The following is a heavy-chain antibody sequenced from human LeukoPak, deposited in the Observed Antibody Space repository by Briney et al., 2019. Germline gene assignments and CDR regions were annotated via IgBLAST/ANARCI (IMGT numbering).Heavy chain of an antibody. CDR2: INPRGGST. V-gene: IGHV1-46*01. CDR1: GSTFTSYH. J-gene: IGHJ6*03. Sequence: GASVKVSCKASGSTFTSYHFHWVRQAPGQGLEWMGIINPRGGSTDYAPKFQGRITMTRDTSRSTVYMELTSLRAEDTAVYYCARDGTPIYSTGWVYMDVWGKGTTVTISS. CDR3: ARDGTPIYSTGWVYMDV. D-gene: IGHD6-25*01.